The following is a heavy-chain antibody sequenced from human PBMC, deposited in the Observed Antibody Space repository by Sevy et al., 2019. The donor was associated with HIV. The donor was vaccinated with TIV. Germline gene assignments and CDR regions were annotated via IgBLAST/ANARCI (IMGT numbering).Heavy chain of an antibody. Sequence: ASVKVSCKASGIDFFGAAVQWLRQARGQRPEWIGWIVVAGGHTAYSPTLQDRVSLTRDMSTGTVERELRDVRIEDTAVYFGAADADNSGSPKIFDAFDLWGQGTTVTVSS. J-gene: IGHJ3*01. D-gene: IGHD3-10*01. CDR1: GIDFFGAA. CDR3: AADADNSGSPKIFDAFDL. CDR2: IVVAGGHT. V-gene: IGHV1-58*01.